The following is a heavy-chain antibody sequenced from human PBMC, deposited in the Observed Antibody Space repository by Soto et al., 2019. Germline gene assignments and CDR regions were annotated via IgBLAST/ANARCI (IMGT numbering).Heavy chain of an antibody. Sequence: SETLSLTCTVSGGSSVSSSSYYWGWIRQPPGKGLEWIGSIYYTGNTFYSPSFRSRLTISVDTSKSQFSLKLRSVTAADTATYYCASEVSSTDGMDVWGQGTTVTV. V-gene: IGHV4-39*01. D-gene: IGHD2-15*01. CDR1: GGSSVSSSSYY. J-gene: IGHJ6*02. CDR3: ASEVSSTDGMDV. CDR2: IYYTGNT.